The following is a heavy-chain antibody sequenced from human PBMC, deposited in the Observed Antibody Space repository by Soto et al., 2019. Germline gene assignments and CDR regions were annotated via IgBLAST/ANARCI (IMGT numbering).Heavy chain of an antibody. CDR2: ISYDGSNK. Sequence: QVQLVESGGGVVQPGMSLRLSGAASGFTFSSYARHWVRQAPGKGLEWVAVISYDGSNKYYADSVKGRFTISSYTSKKPPSLDLDSLRAEDTAVYDCLRLVSGSSSNPPEVYYFDCCGQRTLVAFS. CDR3: LRLVSGSSSNPPEVYYFDC. J-gene: IGHJ4*02. CDR1: GFTFSSYA. V-gene: IGHV3-30-3*01. D-gene: IGHD1-26*01.